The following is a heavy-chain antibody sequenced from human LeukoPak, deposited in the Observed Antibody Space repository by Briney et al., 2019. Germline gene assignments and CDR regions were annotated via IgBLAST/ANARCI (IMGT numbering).Heavy chain of an antibody. CDR3: ARGGSYYGFDY. D-gene: IGHD1-26*01. V-gene: IGHV3-66*01. J-gene: IGHJ4*02. CDR2: IYDDANT. CDR1: GFTVTSTH. Sequence: GGSLRLSCTVSGFTVTSTHMDWVRQAPGMEPEWVAVIYDDANTVYADSVKGRFTVSRDNAKNSLYLQMNSLRAEDTAVYYCARGGSYYGFDYWGQGTLVTVSS.